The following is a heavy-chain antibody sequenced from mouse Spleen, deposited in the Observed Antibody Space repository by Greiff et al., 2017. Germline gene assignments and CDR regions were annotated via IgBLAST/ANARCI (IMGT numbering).Heavy chain of an antibody. CDR1: GYTFTSYW. CDR3: ASEAYYSYYSYDGFAY. Sequence: QVQLQQPGAELVKPGASVKLSCKASGYTFTSYWMHWVKQRPGQGLEWIGMIHPNSGSTNYNEKFKSKATLTVDKSSSTAYMQLSSLTSEDSAVYYCASEAYYSYYSYDGFAYWGQGTLVTVSA. CDR2: IHPNSGST. V-gene: IGHV1-64*01. J-gene: IGHJ3*01. D-gene: IGHD2-12*01.